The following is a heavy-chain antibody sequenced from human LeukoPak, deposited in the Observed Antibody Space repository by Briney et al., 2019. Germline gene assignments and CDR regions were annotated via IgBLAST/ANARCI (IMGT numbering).Heavy chain of an antibody. V-gene: IGHV1-2*02. CDR1: GYTFTGYY. CDR2: INPNSGGT. Sequence: ASVKVSCKASGYTFTGYYMHWVRQAPGQGLKWMGWINPNSGGTNYAQKFQGRVTMTRDTSISTAYMELSRLRSDDTAVYYCASQLDTAELYYFDYWGQGTLVTVSS. CDR3: ASQLDTAELYYFDY. D-gene: IGHD5-18*01. J-gene: IGHJ4*02.